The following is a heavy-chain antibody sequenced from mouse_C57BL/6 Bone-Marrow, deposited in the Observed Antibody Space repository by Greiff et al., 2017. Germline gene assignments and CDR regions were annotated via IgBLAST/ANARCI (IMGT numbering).Heavy chain of an antibody. J-gene: IGHJ4*01. CDR3: AREARQLRLERDAMDY. V-gene: IGHV1-55*01. CDR1: GYTFTSYW. Sequence: VQLQQSGAELVKPGASVKMSCKASGYTFTSYWITWVKQRPGQGLEWIGDIYPGSGSTNYNEKFKSKATLTVDTSSSTAYMQLSSLTSEDSAVYYCAREARQLRLERDAMDYWGQGTSVTVSS. D-gene: IGHD3-2*02. CDR2: IYPGSGST.